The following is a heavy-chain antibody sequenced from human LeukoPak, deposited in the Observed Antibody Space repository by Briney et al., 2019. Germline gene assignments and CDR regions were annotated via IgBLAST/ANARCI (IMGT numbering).Heavy chain of an antibody. Sequence: GGSLRLSCAASGFTFSSYAVTWVRQAPRKGLEWVSVISGSGGSTYYADSVKGRFTISRDNSKNTLYLQMDSLRAEDTALYYCAKDHPQGDGYYDYWGQGTLVTVSS. D-gene: IGHD3-22*01. V-gene: IGHV3-23*01. CDR3: AKDHPQGDGYYDY. CDR2: ISGSGGST. J-gene: IGHJ4*02. CDR1: GFTFSSYA.